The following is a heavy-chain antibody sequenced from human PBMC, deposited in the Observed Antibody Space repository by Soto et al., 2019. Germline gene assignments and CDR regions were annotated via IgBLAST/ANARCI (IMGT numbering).Heavy chain of an antibody. D-gene: IGHD2-2*01. CDR2: ISAYNGNT. CDR3: ARADIVVVPPEGFDP. V-gene: IGHV1-18*04. CDR1: RYPFTSYG. Sequence: GGSVKVCYKACRYPFTSYGVSLVRRAPGQGLEWMGWISAYNGNTNYAQKLQGRVTMTTDTSTSTAYMELRSLRSDDTAVYYCARADIVVVPPEGFDPWGQGTMVTVSS. J-gene: IGHJ5*02.